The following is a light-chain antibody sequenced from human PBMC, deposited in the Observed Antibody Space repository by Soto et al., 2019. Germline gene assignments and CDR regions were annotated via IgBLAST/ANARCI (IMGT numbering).Light chain of an antibody. CDR1: HTVDNRY. CDR2: GAS. J-gene: IGKJ1*01. CDR3: QQYGNSPQT. V-gene: IGKV3-20*01. Sequence: IVLTQSPGTLPLSPGERATLSCRASHTVDNRYVAWYQQKPGRAPRLLIYGASTRATGTPARFSGSGSGTEFSLTISSLEPEDFAVYLCQQYGNSPQTFGQGTEVEIK.